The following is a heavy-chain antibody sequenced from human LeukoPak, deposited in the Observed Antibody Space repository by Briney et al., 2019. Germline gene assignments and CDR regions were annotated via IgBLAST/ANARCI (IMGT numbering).Heavy chain of an antibody. CDR1: GYTFTSYG. CDR3: ARDPIAVAGADPYYYYGMDV. Sequence: ASVKVSCKASGYTFTSYGISWVRQAPGQGLEWVGWISAYNGNTNYAQKLQGRVTMTTDTSTSTAYMELRSLRSDDTAVYYCARDPIAVAGADPYYYYGMDVWGQGTTVTVSS. D-gene: IGHD6-19*01. J-gene: IGHJ6*02. CDR2: ISAYNGNT. V-gene: IGHV1-18*01.